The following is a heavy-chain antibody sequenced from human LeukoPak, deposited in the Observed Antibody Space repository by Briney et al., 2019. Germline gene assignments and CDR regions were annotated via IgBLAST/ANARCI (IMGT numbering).Heavy chain of an antibody. J-gene: IGHJ4*02. CDR1: GYTFTDYY. V-gene: IGHV1-2*02. CDR3: ARQGSSVRDFDY. Sequence: ASAKVSCEASGYTFTDYYIHWVRQAPGQGLEWLGWINPNSGDTDYAQKFQGSVTMTRDTTISTAYIDLSRLTSDDTAVYYCARQGSSVRDFDYWGQGTLVTVSS. CDR2: INPNSGDT. D-gene: IGHD2-2*01.